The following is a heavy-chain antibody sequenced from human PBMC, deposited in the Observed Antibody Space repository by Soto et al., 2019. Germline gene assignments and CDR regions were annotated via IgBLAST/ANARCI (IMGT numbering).Heavy chain of an antibody. D-gene: IGHD2-15*01. J-gene: IGHJ3*02. Sequence: ASVKVSCKASGYTFTSYCISWVRQAPGQGLEWMGWISAYNGNTNYAQKLQGRVTMTTDTSTSTAYMELRSLRSDDTAVYYCAAGGSCSGGSCYSTSDAFDIWGQGTMVTVSS. CDR1: GYTFTSYC. CDR3: AAGGSCSGGSCYSTSDAFDI. CDR2: ISAYNGNT. V-gene: IGHV1-18*01.